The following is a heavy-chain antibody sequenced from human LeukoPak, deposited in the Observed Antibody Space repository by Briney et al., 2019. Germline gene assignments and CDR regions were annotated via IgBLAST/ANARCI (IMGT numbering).Heavy chain of an antibody. J-gene: IGHJ4*01. CDR1: GFTFSTYW. D-gene: IGHD2-21*02. CDR3: AQRDPSYHFDY. CDR2: MRRDGNEI. V-gene: IGHV3-7*03. Sequence: GVTLRLSCSASGFTFSTYWMSWVRQAPGKGLEWVANMRRDGNEIYYLDSVRGRFTISRDNAKNSLYLQMNSLRAEDTAAYHCAQRDPSYHFDYWGRGTLVTVSS.